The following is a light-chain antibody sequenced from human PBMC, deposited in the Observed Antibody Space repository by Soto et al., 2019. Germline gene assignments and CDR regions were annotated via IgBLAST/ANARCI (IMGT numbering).Light chain of an antibody. CDR1: QGLSSD. V-gene: IGKV1-9*01. J-gene: IGKJ5*01. CDR3: QQLNSYPIT. CDR2: AAS. Sequence: DIQLTQSPSFLSASVGDRVTITCRASQGLSSDLAWYQQKPGKAPKLLIYAASTLQSGVPSRFSGSGSGTEFTLTISRLQPEDFATYYCQQLNSYPITFGQGKRLEIK.